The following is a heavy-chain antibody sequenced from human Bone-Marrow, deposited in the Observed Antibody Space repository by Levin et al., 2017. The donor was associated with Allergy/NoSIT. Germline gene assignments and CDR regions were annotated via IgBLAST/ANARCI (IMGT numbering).Heavy chain of an antibody. V-gene: IGHV3-53*01. J-gene: IGHJ6*02. D-gene: IGHD2-15*01. CDR3: ARGEYYCSGGSCFSNIYYDYGMDV. CDR2: IYSGGST. CDR1: GFTVSSNF. Sequence: GGSLRLSCAASGFTVSSNFMSWVRQAPGKGLEWVSLIYSGGSTYYADSVKGRFTISRDNSKNMLYLQMNSLRAEDTAVYYCARGEYYCSGGSCFSNIYYDYGMDVWGQGTTVTVSS.